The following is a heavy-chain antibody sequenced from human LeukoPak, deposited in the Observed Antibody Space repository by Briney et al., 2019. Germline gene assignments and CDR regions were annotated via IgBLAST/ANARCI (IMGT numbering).Heavy chain of an antibody. D-gene: IGHD2-2*01. Sequence: SETLSLTCAVSRGSITNSSCYWGWIRQPPGKGLEWIGGIYYTGTAYYSPSLNSRITISMDTSKKQFSLRLASVTAADTAVYYCARRAVVPAAVSYFDNWGQGTLVTVSS. CDR1: RGSITNSSCY. J-gene: IGHJ4*02. V-gene: IGHV4-39*01. CDR2: IYYTGTA. CDR3: ARRAVVPAAVSYFDN.